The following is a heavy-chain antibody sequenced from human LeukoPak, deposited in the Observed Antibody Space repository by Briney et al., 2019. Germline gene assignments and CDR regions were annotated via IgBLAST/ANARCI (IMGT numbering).Heavy chain of an antibody. CDR1: GGSISSGDYY. D-gene: IGHD6-6*01. CDR3: ARGIAADFYFDY. V-gene: IGHV4-30-4*01. J-gene: IGHJ4*02. CDR2: IYYSGST. Sequence: PSETLSLTCTVSGGSISSGDYYWSWIRRPPGKGLEWIGYIYYSGSTYYNPSLKGRVTISVDTSKNQFSLKLSSVTAADTAVYYCARGIAADFYFDYWGQGTLVTVSS.